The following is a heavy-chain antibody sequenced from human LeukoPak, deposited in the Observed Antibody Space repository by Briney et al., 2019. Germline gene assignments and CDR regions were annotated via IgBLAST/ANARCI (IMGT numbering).Heavy chain of an antibody. J-gene: IGHJ3*02. CDR3: ARLQSNDAFDI. CDR2: IYYSGST. V-gene: IGHV4-59*01. D-gene: IGHD5-24*01. Sequence: SETLSLTCAVYGGSFSGYYWSWIRQPPGKGLEWIGYIYYSGSTNYNPSLKSRVTISVDTSKNQFSLKLSSVTAADTAVYYCARLQSNDAFDIWGQGTMVTVSS. CDR1: GGSFSGYY.